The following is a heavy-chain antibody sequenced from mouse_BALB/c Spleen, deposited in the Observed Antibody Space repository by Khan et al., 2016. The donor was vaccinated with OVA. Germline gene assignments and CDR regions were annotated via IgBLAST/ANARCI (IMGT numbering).Heavy chain of an antibody. J-gene: IGHJ3*01. CDR3: ADHLTGSFAY. V-gene: IGHV5-6*01. Sequence: EVELVESGGDLVKPGGSLKLSCAASGFTFSSYSMSWVRQTPDKRLEWVASISSGGDYTYYPDSVKGRFTISRDHAKNTLYLQMRDLKSEDTAMYYCADHLTGSFAYWDQGTLVTVSA. CDR1: GFTFSSYS. D-gene: IGHD4-1*01. CDR2: ISSGGDYT.